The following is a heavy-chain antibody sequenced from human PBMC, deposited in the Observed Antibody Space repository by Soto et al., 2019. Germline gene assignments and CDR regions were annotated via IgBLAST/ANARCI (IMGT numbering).Heavy chain of an antibody. V-gene: IGHV1-3*05. CDR1: GYTFTGYX. Sequence: QVQLVQSGAEEKKPGASVKVSCKASGYTFTGYXXXXXXXXXXXXLEWMGWINAGNGNTKYSQKFQGRVTITRDTXXXXXXXXXXXXXXXXXXXXXXXXXXXXXXXXDYWGQGTLVTVSS. J-gene: IGHJ4*02. CDR3: XXXXXXXXXXDY. CDR2: INAGNGNT.